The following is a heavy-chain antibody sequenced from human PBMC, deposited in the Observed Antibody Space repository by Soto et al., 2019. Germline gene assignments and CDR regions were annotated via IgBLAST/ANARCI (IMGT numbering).Heavy chain of an antibody. D-gene: IGHD4-17*01. Sequence: QVQLQESGPGLVEASQTLSLTCTVSGATISSGGFNWVWLAQRQGKGLRGIGHIYYSGSTYYNPSLNSRVTISVDLSRNQFSLKLRSVTAADTAKYFCARDDSFYGEPGYGMNVWGQGTTVTVSS. J-gene: IGHJ6*02. CDR1: GATISSGGFN. CDR3: ARDDSFYGEPGYGMNV. V-gene: IGHV4-31*03. CDR2: IYYSGST.